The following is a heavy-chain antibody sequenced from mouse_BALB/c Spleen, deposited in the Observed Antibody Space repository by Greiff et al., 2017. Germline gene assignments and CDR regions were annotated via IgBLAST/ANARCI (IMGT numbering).Heavy chain of an antibody. D-gene: IGHD1-1*01. Sequence: EVMLVESGGGLVKPGGSLKLSCAASGFAFSSYDMSWVRQTPEKRLEWVAYISSGGGSTYYPDTVKGRFTISRDNAKNTLYLQMSSLKSEDTAMYYCARPYYGSSLSWFAYWGQGTLVTVSA. J-gene: IGHJ3*01. CDR2: ISSGGGST. V-gene: IGHV5-12-1*01. CDR3: ARPYYGSSLSWFAY. CDR1: GFAFSSYD.